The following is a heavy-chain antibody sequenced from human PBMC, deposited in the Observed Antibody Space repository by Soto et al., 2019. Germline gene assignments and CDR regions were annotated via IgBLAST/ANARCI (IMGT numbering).Heavy chain of an antibody. D-gene: IGHD2-2*01. CDR2: ISYDGSNK. J-gene: IGHJ6*02. Sequence: PGGSLRLSCAASGFTFSSYAMHWVRQAPGKGLEWVAVISYDGSNKYYADSVKGRFTISRDNSKNTLYLQMNSLRAEDTAVYYCARDGKGYCISTSCSYYYYYGMDVWGQGTTVTVSS. CDR1: GFTFSSYA. CDR3: ARDGKGYCISTSCSYYYYYGMDV. V-gene: IGHV3-30-3*01.